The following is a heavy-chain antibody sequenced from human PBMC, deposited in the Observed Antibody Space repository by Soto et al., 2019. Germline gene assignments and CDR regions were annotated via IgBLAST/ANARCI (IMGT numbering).Heavy chain of an antibody. Sequence: HAETLSLTRAVYIGSVKCYYGNWIRKPPGKGLEWIGEINHTGGTHYNPSLKSRVTMSVDTSKNQFSLRLSSVTAADTAIYYCATRITVFGLLIPPFDPWGQGTQVTVSS. D-gene: IGHD3-3*01. CDR1: IGSVKCYY. CDR2: INHTGGT. V-gene: IGHV4-34*01. J-gene: IGHJ5*02. CDR3: ATRITVFGLLIPPFDP.